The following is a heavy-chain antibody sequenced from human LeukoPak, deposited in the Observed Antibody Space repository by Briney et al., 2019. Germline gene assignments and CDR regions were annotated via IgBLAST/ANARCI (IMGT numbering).Heavy chain of an antibody. Sequence: ASVTVSCKASGYTFTGYYIHWVRQAPGQGLEWMGWINPNSGVTNYAQKFQGSVTMTRDTSVSTAYMELSRLRSDGTAVYYCARAGALYYLDYWGQGTLVTVSS. D-gene: IGHD3-10*01. J-gene: IGHJ4*02. CDR1: GYTFTGYY. CDR3: ARAGALYYLDY. V-gene: IGHV1-2*02. CDR2: INPNSGVT.